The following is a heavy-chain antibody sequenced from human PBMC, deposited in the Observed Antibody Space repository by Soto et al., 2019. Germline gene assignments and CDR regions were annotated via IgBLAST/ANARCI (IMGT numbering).Heavy chain of an antibody. CDR3: SCYSLNFWSGYYFDY. CDR1: GFTFSSYW. D-gene: IGHD3-3*01. V-gene: IGHV3-7*01. CDR2: IKQDGGEK. Sequence: XSLRLSCAASGFTFSSYWIIWVRQAPGKGLEWVANIKQDGGEKYYVDSVKGRFTISRDNAKNSLYLQMNSLRAEDTAVYYCSCYSLNFWSGYYFDYSGQGTLVTVFS. J-gene: IGHJ4*02.